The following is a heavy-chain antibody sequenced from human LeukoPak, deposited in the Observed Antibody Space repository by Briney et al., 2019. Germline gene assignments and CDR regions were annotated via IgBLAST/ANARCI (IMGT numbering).Heavy chain of an antibody. V-gene: IGHV3-7*01. CDR2: LHADGVEQ. CDR3: ARGGYSFDY. Sequence: GGSLRLSCAASGFSLSGYWMTWVRQAAGKGLEWVARLHADGVEQNYVDSVTGRFTMTRDNAKNSLDLQMNCLRVEDTAVYYCARGGYSFDYLGQGTLVAVSS. CDR1: GFSLSGYW. D-gene: IGHD5-18*01. J-gene: IGHJ4*02.